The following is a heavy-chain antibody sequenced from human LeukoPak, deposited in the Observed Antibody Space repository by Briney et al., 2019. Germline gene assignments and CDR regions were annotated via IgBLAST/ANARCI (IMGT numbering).Heavy chain of an antibody. CDR2: IYPADSDI. CDR1: GYSINNYW. V-gene: IGHV5-51*01. D-gene: IGHD2-15*01. CDR3: ARQEYCSGASCYTWFDP. J-gene: IGHJ5*02. Sequence: GESLKISCKGSGYSINNYWIAWVRQMPGKGLEWMGIIYPADSDIRYSPSFQGQVAISADKSISTAYLQWNSLKASDTAMYYCARQEYCSGASCYTWFDPWGQGTLVTVSS.